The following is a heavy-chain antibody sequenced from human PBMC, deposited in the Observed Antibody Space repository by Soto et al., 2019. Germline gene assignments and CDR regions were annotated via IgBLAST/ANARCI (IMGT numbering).Heavy chain of an antibody. V-gene: IGHV3-23*01. CDR3: AKDQGSRYGPYGRYYGMDV. Sequence: GSLRLSCAASGFTFSSYAMSWVRQAPGKGLEWVSAISGSGGSTYYADSVKGRFTISRDNSKNTLYLQMNSLRAEDTAVYYCAKDQGSRYGPYGRYYGMDVWGQGTTVTVSS. D-gene: IGHD5-12*01. CDR1: GFTFSSYA. CDR2: ISGSGGST. J-gene: IGHJ6*02.